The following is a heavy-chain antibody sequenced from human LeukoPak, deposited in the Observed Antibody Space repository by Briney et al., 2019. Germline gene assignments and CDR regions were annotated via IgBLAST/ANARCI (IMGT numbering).Heavy chain of an antibody. CDR3: AKGHIAAARGTWFDP. V-gene: IGHV3-74*01. J-gene: IGHJ5*02. CDR1: GFTFSSDW. Sequence: GGSLRLSCAASGFTFSSDWMHWVRQAPGKGRVWVSRINSDGSSTSYADSVKGRLTISRDNDKNTLYLQMNSLRAEDTAVYYCAKGHIAAARGTWFDPWGQGTLVTVSS. D-gene: IGHD6-6*01. CDR2: INSDGSST.